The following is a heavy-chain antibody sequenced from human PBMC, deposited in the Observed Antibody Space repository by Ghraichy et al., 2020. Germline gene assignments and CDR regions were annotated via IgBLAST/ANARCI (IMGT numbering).Heavy chain of an antibody. V-gene: IGHV4-39*01. Sequence: SQTLSLTCTVSGVSISSSSYYWGWIRQPPGKGLEWIGSIYYSVSTYYNASLKSRVTISVDTSKKQFSLKLSSVTAADTAVYYCARAPSGSYGVYFDYWGQGILVTVSS. CDR1: GVSISSSSYY. CDR3: ARAPSGSYGVYFDY. D-gene: IGHD1-26*01. J-gene: IGHJ4*02. CDR2: IYYSVST.